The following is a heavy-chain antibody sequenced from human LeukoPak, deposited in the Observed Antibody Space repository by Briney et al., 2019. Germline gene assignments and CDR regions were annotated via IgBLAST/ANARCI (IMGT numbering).Heavy chain of an antibody. CDR1: AYTSTSYY. Sequence: ASVKVACKASAYTSTSYYIRWVRQAPVQGLEWMGIINPSGGSTTYAQKFQGRVTMTTDTSTSTAYMELRSLRSDDTAVYYCARGALARRVGGTGQHNWFDPWGQGTLVTVSS. CDR3: ARGALARRVGGTGQHNWFDP. V-gene: IGHV1-46*01. CDR2: INPSGGST. J-gene: IGHJ5*02. D-gene: IGHD2-15*01.